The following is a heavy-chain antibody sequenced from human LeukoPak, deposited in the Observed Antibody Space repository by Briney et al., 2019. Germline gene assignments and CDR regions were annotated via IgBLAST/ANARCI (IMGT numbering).Heavy chain of an antibody. V-gene: IGHV4-4*07. CDR3: AGTKQEIVVVPAALRYYYGMDV. CDR2: IYTSGST. D-gene: IGHD2-2*01. J-gene: IGHJ6*02. CDR1: GGPISSYY. Sequence: SETLSLTCTVSGGPISSYYWSWIRQPAGKGLEWIGRIYTSGSTNYNPSLKSRVTMSVDTSKNQFSLKLSSVTAADTAVYYCAGTKQEIVVVPAALRYYYGMDVWGQGTTVTVSS.